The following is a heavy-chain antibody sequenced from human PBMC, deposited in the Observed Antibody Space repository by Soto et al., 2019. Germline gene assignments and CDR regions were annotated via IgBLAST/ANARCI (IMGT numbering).Heavy chain of an antibody. CDR3: ARQVPAAIRLGWFDP. V-gene: IGHV4-39*01. D-gene: IGHD2-2*02. J-gene: IGHJ5*02. CDR2: IYYSGST. Sequence: SETLSLTCTVSGGSISRSSYYWGWIRRPPGKGLEWFGSIYYSGSTYYSPSLKSRVTISVDTSKNQFSLKLTSVTAADTAVYYCARQVPAAIRLGWFDPWGQGTLVTVSS. CDR1: GGSISRSSYY.